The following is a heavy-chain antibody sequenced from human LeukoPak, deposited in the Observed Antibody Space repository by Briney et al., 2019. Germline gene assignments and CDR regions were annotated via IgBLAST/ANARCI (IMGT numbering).Heavy chain of an antibody. J-gene: IGHJ4*02. CDR1: GGSISSGDYY. CDR2: IYYSGST. CDR3: ARAGRQNYDFWSGPDY. D-gene: IGHD3-3*01. V-gene: IGHV4-30-4*01. Sequence: NPSETLSLTCTVSGGSISSGDYYWCWIRQPPGKGLEWIGYIYYSGSTYYNPSLKSRVTISVDTSKNQFSLKLSSVTAADTAVYYCARAGRQNYDFWSGPDYWGQGTLVTVSS.